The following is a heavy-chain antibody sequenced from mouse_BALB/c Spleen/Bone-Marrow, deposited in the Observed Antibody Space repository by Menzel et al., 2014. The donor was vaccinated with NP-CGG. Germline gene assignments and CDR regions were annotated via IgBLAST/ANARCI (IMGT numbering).Heavy chain of an antibody. CDR3: ARHITTVVADY. CDR1: GSTFSSYA. J-gene: IGHJ2*01. CDR2: ISSGGSYT. Sequence: EVMLVESGGSLVKPGGSLKLSCAASGSTFSSYAMSWVRQTPEKRLEWVATISSGGSYTYYPDSVKGRFTISRDNAKNTLYLQMSSLRSEDTAMYYCARHITTVVADYWGQGTTLTVSS. V-gene: IGHV5-9-3*01. D-gene: IGHD1-1*01.